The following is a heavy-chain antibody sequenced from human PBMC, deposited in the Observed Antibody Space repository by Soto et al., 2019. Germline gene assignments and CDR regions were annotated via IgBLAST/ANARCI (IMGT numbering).Heavy chain of an antibody. J-gene: IGHJ6*02. V-gene: IGHV4-59*11. CDR1: GGSISSHY. D-gene: IGHD4-17*01. CDR2: VHDSGST. CDR3: ARESAVEVTSGYSGMDV. Sequence: SETLSLTCTVSGGSISSHYWSWIRQPPGKGLEWIGYVHDSGSTNYNPSLRSRVTISVDTSKKEFSLKVGSVIAADTAVYYCARESAVEVTSGYSGMDVWGQGTTVTVS.